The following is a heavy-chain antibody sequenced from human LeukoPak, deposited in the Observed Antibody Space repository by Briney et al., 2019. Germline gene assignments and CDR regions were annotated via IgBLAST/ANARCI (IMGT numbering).Heavy chain of an antibody. CDR2: IYTSGST. D-gene: IGHD3-22*01. CDR3: ARGRYYDTDWFDP. Sequence: SETLSLTCTVSGGSISSGSYYWSWIRQPAGKGLEWIGRIYTSGSTNYNPSLKSRVTISVDTSKNQFSLKLSSVTAADTAVYYCARGRYYDTDWFDPWGQGTLVTVSS. CDR1: GGSISSGSYY. V-gene: IGHV4-61*02. J-gene: IGHJ5*02.